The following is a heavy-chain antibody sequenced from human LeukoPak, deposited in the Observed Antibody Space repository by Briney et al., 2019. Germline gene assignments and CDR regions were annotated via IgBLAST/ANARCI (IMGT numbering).Heavy chain of an antibody. V-gene: IGHV4-59*01. Sequence: SETLSLTCTVSGGSISSYYWSWIRQPPGKGLEWLGYIYYSGSTNYNPSLKSRVTISVDTSKNQFSLKLSSVTAADTAVYYCARDGIAVAGSPPGYYYYGMDVWGQGTTVTVSS. CDR2: IYYSGST. CDR3: ARDGIAVAGSPPGYYYYGMDV. CDR1: GGSISSYY. J-gene: IGHJ6*02. D-gene: IGHD6-19*01.